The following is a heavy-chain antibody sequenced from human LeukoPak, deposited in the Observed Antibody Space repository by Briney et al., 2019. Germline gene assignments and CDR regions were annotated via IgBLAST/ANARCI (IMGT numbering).Heavy chain of an antibody. J-gene: IGHJ3*02. CDR1: GFTFSSYA. CDR3: ARVGESNAFDI. CDR2: ISSNGYST. V-gene: IGHV3-64*01. Sequence: PGGSLRLSCAASGFTFSSYAMHWVRQAPGKGLEYVSAISSNGYSTYYANSVKGRFTISRDNSKNTLYLQMGSLRAEDMAVFCCARVGESNAFDIWGQGTMVTVSS.